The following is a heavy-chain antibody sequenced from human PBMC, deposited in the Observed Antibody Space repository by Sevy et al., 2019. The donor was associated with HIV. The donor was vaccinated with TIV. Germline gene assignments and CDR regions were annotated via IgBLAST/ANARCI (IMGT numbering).Heavy chain of an antibody. CDR2: ISWNSGSI. CDR3: AKDLAVAGTVYYYGMDV. CDR1: GFTFDDYA. Sequence: GGSLRLSCAASGFTFDDYAMHWVRQAPGKGLEWVSGISWNSGSIGYADSVKGRFTISRDNAKNSLYLQMNSLRAEDTALYYCAKDLAVAGTVYYYGMDVWRQGTTVTVSS. J-gene: IGHJ6*02. D-gene: IGHD6-19*01. V-gene: IGHV3-9*01.